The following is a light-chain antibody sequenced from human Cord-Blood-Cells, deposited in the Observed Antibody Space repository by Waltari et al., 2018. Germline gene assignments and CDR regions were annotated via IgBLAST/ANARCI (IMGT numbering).Light chain of an antibody. CDR3: QQYGSSYT. V-gene: IGKV3-20*01. Sequence: EIVLTQSPGTLSLSPGDRATLSCRASQSVSSSYLAWYQQKPGQAPRLLIYGASSRATGIPDRFSGGGSGTDFTLTISRLEPEDVAVYYCQQYGSSYTFGQGTKLEIK. CDR1: QSVSSSY. J-gene: IGKJ2*01. CDR2: GAS.